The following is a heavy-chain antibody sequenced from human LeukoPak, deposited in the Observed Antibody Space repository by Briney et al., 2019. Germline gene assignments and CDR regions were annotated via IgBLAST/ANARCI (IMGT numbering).Heavy chain of an antibody. D-gene: IGHD1-1*01. CDR2: IYYTGST. CDR1: GGSISNYY. Sequence: SETLSLTCTVSGGSISNYYWSWIRQPPGKGLEWIGYIYYTGSTNYNPSLKSRVTISVDTSKNQFSLKVSSVPAAATAVYYCARDPRGGTSRDNWFDPWGQGTLVTVSS. V-gene: IGHV4-59*01. J-gene: IGHJ5*02. CDR3: ARDPRGGTSRDNWFDP.